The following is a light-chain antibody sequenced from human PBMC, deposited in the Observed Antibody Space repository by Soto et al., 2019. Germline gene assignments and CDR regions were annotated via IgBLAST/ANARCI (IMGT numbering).Light chain of an antibody. CDR2: WAS. CDR1: QTVLYTSNDKNY. V-gene: IGKV4-1*01. CDR3: QHYYSTPLT. J-gene: IGKJ4*01. Sequence: DVVMTQSPDSLAVSLGERATINCKSSQTVLYTSNDKNYLAWYQQKPGQPPRLLIYWASTRESGVPDRFSGGGSGTDFTLTISSLQAEDVAVYYCQHYYSTPLTFGGGTKVDIK.